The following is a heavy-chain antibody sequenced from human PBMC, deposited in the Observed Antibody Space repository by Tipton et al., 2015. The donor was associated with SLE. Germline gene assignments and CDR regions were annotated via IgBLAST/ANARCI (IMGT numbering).Heavy chain of an antibody. CDR2: IYYSGST. J-gene: IGHJ6*03. CDR1: GDSISSSSYY. D-gene: IGHD4-11*01. V-gene: IGHV4-39*07. CDR3: ARGPAYSKFPNHYYYSMDV. Sequence: TLSLTCIVSGDSISSSSYYWGWIRQPPGKGLEWVGTIYYSGSTKYSPSLKSRITISVDTSKNQFSLHLSSVTAADTAVYYCARGPAYSKFPNHYYYSMDVWGEGTTVTVSS.